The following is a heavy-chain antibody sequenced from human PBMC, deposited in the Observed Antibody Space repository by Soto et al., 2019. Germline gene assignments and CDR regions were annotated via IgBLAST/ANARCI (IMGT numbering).Heavy chain of an antibody. Sequence: ASVKVSCKSSGYIFTSYYIHWVRQAPVQGLEWMGIINPSGDSTSYAQKFQGRVTMTRDTSTSTVYMELSSLRSEDTTVYYCARGYYDSSGYYYGYWGQGTLVTVSS. V-gene: IGHV1-46*01. CDR1: GYIFTSYY. CDR2: INPSGDST. CDR3: ARGYYDSSGYYYGY. J-gene: IGHJ4*02. D-gene: IGHD3-22*01.